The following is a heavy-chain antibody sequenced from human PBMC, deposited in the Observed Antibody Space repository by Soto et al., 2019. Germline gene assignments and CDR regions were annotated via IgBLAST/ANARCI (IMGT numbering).Heavy chain of an antibody. D-gene: IGHD4-17*01. CDR3: ARHGRPATVTTCRFDY. Sequence: ASVKVSCKASGYTFTSYDISWVRQAPGQGLEWMGWISGHNGETNYAQKLQGRVTMTIDTSTNTAHMEVSSLTSDDTAVYYCARHGRPATVTTCRFDYWGQGTMVTVSS. CDR1: GYTFTSYD. J-gene: IGHJ4*02. CDR2: ISGHNGET. V-gene: IGHV1-18*01.